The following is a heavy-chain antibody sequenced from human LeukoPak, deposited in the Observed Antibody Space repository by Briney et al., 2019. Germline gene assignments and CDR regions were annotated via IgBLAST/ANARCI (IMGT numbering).Heavy chain of an antibody. D-gene: IGHD6-13*01. Sequence: GGSLRLSCAASGFTFSGYWMSWVRQAPGKGLEWVANIKKDGSEKYYVDSVKGRFTISKDNAKNSLYLQMNCLRVEDTVVYYCARVYNNSWSDWGQGTLVTVSS. J-gene: IGHJ4*02. V-gene: IGHV3-7*04. CDR1: GFTFSGYW. CDR3: ARVYNNSWSD. CDR2: IKKDGSEK.